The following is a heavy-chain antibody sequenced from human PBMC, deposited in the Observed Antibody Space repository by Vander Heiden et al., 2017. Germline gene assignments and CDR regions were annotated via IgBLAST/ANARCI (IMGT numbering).Heavy chain of an antibody. CDR2: IYPGDSDT. CDR1: GYSFTSYW. J-gene: IGHJ6*02. D-gene: IGHD3-9*01. Sequence: EVQLVQSGAEVNKPGESLKISCKGSGYSFTSYWIGWVRQMPGNGLEWRGIIYPGDSDTRYSPAFQGKVTISADKSISTAYLQWSSLKASDTAMYYCARLEAHYDILTGYYGLGSDYYYDGMDVWGQGTTVTVSS. CDR3: ARLEAHYDILTGYYGLGSDYYYDGMDV. V-gene: IGHV5-51*01.